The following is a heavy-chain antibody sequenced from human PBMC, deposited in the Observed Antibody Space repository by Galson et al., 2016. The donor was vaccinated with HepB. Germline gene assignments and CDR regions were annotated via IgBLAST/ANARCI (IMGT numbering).Heavy chain of an antibody. CDR3: ARWWELYWHFDL. J-gene: IGHJ2*01. V-gene: IGHV4-61*03. D-gene: IGHD4-23*01. CDR1: GGSVTSAAYY. Sequence: SETLSLTCGVSGGSVTSAAYYWSWVRQPPGMGLGWIGNIHSSGRTNYNPSLKSRVSISLDKSKNHFSLNVSSATAADTAVYYCARWWELYWHFDLWGRGTLATVSS. CDR2: IHSSGRT.